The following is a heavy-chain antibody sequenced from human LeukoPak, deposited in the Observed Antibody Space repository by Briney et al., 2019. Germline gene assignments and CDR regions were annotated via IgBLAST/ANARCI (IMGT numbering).Heavy chain of an antibody. CDR3: ARGPNYGSRSDYFDY. D-gene: IGHD3-10*01. V-gene: IGHV3-7*03. J-gene: IGHJ4*02. CDR2: MKEDGSEK. Sequence: GGSLRLSCAASGFTFRGMNWVRQAPGKGLEWVANMKEDGSEKYCVDCVKGRFTISRDNAKNSLYLQMNSLRVEDTAVYYCARGPNYGSRSDYFDYWGQGTLVTVSS. CDR1: GFTFRG.